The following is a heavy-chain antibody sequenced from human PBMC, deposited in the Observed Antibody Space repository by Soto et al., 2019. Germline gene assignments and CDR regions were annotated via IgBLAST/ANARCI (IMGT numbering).Heavy chain of an antibody. CDR3: ATYSSSVPPPENWFDP. CDR2: IIPIFGTA. D-gene: IGHD6-6*01. Sequence: QVQLVQSGAEVKKPGSSVKVSCKASGGTFSSYAISWVRQAPGQGLEWMGGIIPIFGTANYAQKFQGRVTITADESTSTTYMEVSSLRSEDTAVYYCATYSSSVPPPENWFDPWGQGTLVTVSS. J-gene: IGHJ5*02. V-gene: IGHV1-69*01. CDR1: GGTFSSYA.